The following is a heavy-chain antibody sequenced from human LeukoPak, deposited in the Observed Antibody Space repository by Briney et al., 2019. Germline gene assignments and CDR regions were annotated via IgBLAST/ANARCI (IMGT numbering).Heavy chain of an antibody. J-gene: IGHJ4*02. D-gene: IGHD3-3*01. V-gene: IGHV4-34*01. Sequence: PSETLSLTCAVYGGSFSGYYWSWIRQPPGKGLEWIGEINHSGSTNYNPSLKSRVTISVDTSKNQFSLKLCSVTAADTAVYYCASASYDFWSGYLDYWGQGTLVTVSS. CDR3: ASASYDFWSGYLDY. CDR2: INHSGST. CDR1: GGSFSGYY.